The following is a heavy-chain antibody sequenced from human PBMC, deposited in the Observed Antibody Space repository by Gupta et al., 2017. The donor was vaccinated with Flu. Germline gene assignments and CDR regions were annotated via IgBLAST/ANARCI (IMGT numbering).Heavy chain of an antibody. CDR3: VKDGRSSGRFLMDV. CDR2: ISWNSGNI. Sequence: EVQLVESGGGLVQPGRSLSLSCAAYGFSFDDYGMHWVRQGPGKGLEWVSGISWNSGNIDYAYSGKGRFTISRDNAKNSLHLQVSSLRAEDTALYYCVKDGRSSGRFLMDVWVQGTTVIVSS. J-gene: IGHJ6*02. V-gene: IGHV3-9*01. D-gene: IGHD3-10*01. CDR1: GFSFDDYG.